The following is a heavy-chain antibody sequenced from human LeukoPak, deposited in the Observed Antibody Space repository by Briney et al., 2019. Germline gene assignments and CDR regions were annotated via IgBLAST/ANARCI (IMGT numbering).Heavy chain of an antibody. Sequence: GGSLRLSCAASGFTFSSYWMSWVRQAPGEGLEWVANIKQDGSEKYYADSVKGRFTISRDNAKNSLYLQMSSLRAEDTAVYYCARWDYGDYVWGQGTLVTVSS. J-gene: IGHJ4*02. D-gene: IGHD4-17*01. CDR2: IKQDGSEK. V-gene: IGHV3-7*05. CDR3: ARWDYGDYV. CDR1: GFTFSSYW.